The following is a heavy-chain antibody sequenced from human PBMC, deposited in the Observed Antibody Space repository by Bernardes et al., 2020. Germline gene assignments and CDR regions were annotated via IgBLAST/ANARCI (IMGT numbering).Heavy chain of an antibody. V-gene: IGHV3-21*01. CDR1: GFTFSSYS. J-gene: IGHJ4*02. CDR2: ISSSSSYI. D-gene: IGHD3-22*01. CDR3: AMPSLYDSSGYPPLGY. Sequence: GGSLRLSCAASGFTFSSYSMNWVRQAPGKGLEWVSSISSSSSYIYYADSVKGRFTISRDNAKNSLYLQMNSLRAEDTAVYYCAMPSLYDSSGYPPLGYWGQGTLVTVSS.